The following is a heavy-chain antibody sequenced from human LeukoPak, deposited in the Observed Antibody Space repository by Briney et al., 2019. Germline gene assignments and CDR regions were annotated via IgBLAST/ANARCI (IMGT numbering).Heavy chain of an antibody. CDR3: ARGEPRFDVIDY. Sequence: PSETLSLTCPVSGDPISSSYWSWFRQPAGKGLETIGRIYTSGSTNYNPSPKSRVTMSVDTSKNQFSPKLSSVTAADTAVYYCARGEPRFDVIDYWGQGTLVTVSS. CDR2: IYTSGST. CDR1: GDPISSSY. V-gene: IGHV4-4*07. D-gene: IGHD1-26*01. J-gene: IGHJ4*02.